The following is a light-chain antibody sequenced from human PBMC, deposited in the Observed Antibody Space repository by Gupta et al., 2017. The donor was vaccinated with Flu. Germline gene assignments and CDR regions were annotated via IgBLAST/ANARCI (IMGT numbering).Light chain of an antibody. V-gene: IGLV3-21*02. J-gene: IGLJ3*02. CDR3: HLEDRSSDNWV. Sequence: YVLPPPPSVSVAPGPTARLTCGGDNIGSKSVLWYHPNPSQAPVFVLYVDNRRHTGTPERFSGSNYGTTATMITGRVEAGDEADYYCHLEDRSSDNWVFGGGTKVTVL. CDR1: NIGSKS. CDR2: VDN.